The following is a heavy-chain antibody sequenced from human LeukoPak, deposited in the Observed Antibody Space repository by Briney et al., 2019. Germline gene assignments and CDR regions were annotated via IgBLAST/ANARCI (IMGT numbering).Heavy chain of an antibody. CDR3: AKRTGYSYGSGYYYMDV. D-gene: IGHD5-18*01. V-gene: IGHV3-30-3*02. CDR1: GFTFSSYA. J-gene: IGHJ6*03. Sequence: PGGSLRLSCAASGFTFSSYAMHWVRQAPGKGLEWVAVISYDGSNKYYADSVKGRFTISRDNSKNTLYLQMNSLRAEDTAVYYCAKRTGYSYGSGYYYMDVWGKGTTVTVSS. CDR2: ISYDGSNK.